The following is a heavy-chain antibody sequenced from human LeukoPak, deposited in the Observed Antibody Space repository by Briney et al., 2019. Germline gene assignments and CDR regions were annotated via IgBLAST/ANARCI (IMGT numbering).Heavy chain of an antibody. J-gene: IGHJ4*02. CDR1: GFTFSSYA. Sequence: PGGSLRLSCAASGFTFSSYAMHWVRQAPGKGLEWVAVISYDGSNKYYADSVKGRFTISRGNAKNSLYLQMNSLRAEDTAVYYCARAGGSTADFDYWGQGTLVTVSS. V-gene: IGHV3-30*04. CDR2: ISYDGSNK. CDR3: ARAGGSTADFDY. D-gene: IGHD3-16*01.